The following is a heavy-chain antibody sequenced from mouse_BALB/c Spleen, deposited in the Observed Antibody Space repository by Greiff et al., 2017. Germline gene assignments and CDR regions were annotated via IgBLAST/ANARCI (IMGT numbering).Heavy chain of an antibody. CDR1: GYTFTSYW. J-gene: IGHJ3*01. CDR2: INPSNGRT. Sequence: QVQLKQPGAELVKPGASVKLSCKASGYTFTSYWMHWVKQRPGQGLEWIGEINPSNGRTNYNEKFKSKATLTVDKSSSTAYMQLSSLTSEDSAVYYCARTQLGLFAYWGQGTLVTVSA. D-gene: IGHD4-1*02. CDR3: ARTQLGLFAY. V-gene: IGHV1S81*02.